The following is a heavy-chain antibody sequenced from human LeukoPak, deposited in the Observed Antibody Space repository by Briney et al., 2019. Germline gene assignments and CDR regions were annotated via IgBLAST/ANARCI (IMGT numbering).Heavy chain of an antibody. CDR1: GGSISSYY. Sequence: SETLSLTCPVSGGSISSYYWSWIRQPAGKGLEGIGRIYTSGSTNYNPSLKSRVTMSVDTSKNQFSLKLSSVTAADTAVYYCARTTVNYYYYGMDVWGQGTTVTVSS. V-gene: IGHV4-4*07. D-gene: IGHD4-11*01. CDR3: ARTTVNYYYYGMDV. J-gene: IGHJ6*02. CDR2: IYTSGST.